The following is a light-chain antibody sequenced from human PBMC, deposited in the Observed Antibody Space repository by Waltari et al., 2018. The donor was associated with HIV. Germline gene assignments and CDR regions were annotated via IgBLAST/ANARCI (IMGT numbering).Light chain of an antibody. CDR1: NSNIRADYD. Sequence: QSVLTQPPSLSGIPGQRLTISCTGSNSNIRADYDVHWYQHLPGTAPKVLIYGNTNRPSGVPDRFSGSKSGASASLVITGLQAEDEADYYCQSYDNSLSGTYVFGGGTEVNVL. V-gene: IGLV1-40*01. J-gene: IGLJ1*01. CDR2: GNT. CDR3: QSYDNSLSGTYV.